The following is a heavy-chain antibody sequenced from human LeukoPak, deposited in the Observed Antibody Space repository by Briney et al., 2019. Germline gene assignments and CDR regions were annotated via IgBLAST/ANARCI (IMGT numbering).Heavy chain of an antibody. J-gene: IGHJ6*02. D-gene: IGHD5-24*01. Sequence: GGSLRLSCAASGFTFSSYSMNWVRQAPGKGLEWVSSISSSSSYIYYADSVKGRFTISRDNAKNSLYLQMNSLRAEDTAVYYCARDRWDVLRQEYGTDVWGQGTTVTVSS. CDR3: ARDRWDVLRQEYGTDV. V-gene: IGHV3-21*01. CDR2: ISSSSSYI. CDR1: GFTFSSYS.